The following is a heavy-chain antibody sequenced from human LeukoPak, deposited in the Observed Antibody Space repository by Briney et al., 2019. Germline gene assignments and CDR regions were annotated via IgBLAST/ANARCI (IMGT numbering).Heavy chain of an antibody. D-gene: IGHD3-22*01. CDR3: ARGYYDSSDFEYFQH. J-gene: IGHJ1*01. Sequence: GASVKVSCKASGYTFTGYYTHWVRQAPGQGLEWMGWINPNSGGTNYAQKFQGRVTMTRDTSISTVYMELSRLRCDDTAVFYCARGYYDSSDFEYFQHWGQGTLVTVSS. V-gene: IGHV1-2*02. CDR2: INPNSGGT. CDR1: GYTFTGYY.